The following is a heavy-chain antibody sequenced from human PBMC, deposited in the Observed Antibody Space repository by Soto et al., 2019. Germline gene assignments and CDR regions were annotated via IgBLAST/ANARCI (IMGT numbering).Heavy chain of an antibody. CDR3: AKGDGGAGYLKVEY. CDR2: ISGSGRGT. J-gene: IGHJ4*02. V-gene: IGHV3-23*01. D-gene: IGHD2-21*01. CDR1: GFTFYSYA. Sequence: EVQLLESGGGLVQPGGPLRLSFAASGFTFYSYAMTWVRPAPGKGLEWLSGISGSGRGTYYADSVKGHFTVSRDNSKNTLYLQMNDLRAEDTAIYYCAKGDGGAGYLKVEYWGQGTLVTVSS.